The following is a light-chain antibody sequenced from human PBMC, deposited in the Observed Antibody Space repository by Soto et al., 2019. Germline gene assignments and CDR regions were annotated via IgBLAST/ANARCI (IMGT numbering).Light chain of an antibody. J-gene: IGKJ1*01. V-gene: IGKV1-27*01. CDR2: AAS. Sequence: DIQMTQSPSSLSASVGDRVTITCRASQDIRKYLAWYQQKPGEVPKLLIFAASTLQSGVPSRFSGGGSGTDFTLIISSLQPEDVATYYCQKCDSAPWTFGQGTKVDIK. CDR3: QKCDSAPWT. CDR1: QDIRKY.